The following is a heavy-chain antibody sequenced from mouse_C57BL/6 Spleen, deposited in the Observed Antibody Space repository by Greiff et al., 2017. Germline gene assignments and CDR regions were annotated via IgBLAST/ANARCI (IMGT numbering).Heavy chain of an antibody. CDR2: INPGSGGT. CDR3: ARDYGYDGFAY. CDR1: GYAFTNYL. D-gene: IGHD2-2*01. Sequence: QVQLQQSGAELVRPGTSVKVSCKASGYAFTNYLIEWVKQRPGQGLEWIGVINPGSGGTNYNEKFKGKATLTADKSSSTAYMQLSSLTSEDSAVYCCARDYGYDGFAYWGQGTLVTVSA. J-gene: IGHJ3*01. V-gene: IGHV1-54*01.